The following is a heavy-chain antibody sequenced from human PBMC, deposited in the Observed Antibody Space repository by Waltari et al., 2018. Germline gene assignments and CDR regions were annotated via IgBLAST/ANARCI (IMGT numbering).Heavy chain of an antibody. J-gene: IGHJ5*02. Sequence: QVQLVQSGAEVKKPGASVKVSCKASGYTFTSYDINWVRQATGQGLEWMGWMNPNSGNTGYAQKFQGRVTMTRNTSISTAYMELSSLRSEDTAVYYCAKGSITIFGVAQNWFDPWGQGTLVTVSS. D-gene: IGHD3-3*01. CDR1: GYTFTSYD. V-gene: IGHV1-8*01. CDR2: MNPNSGNT. CDR3: AKGSITIFGVAQNWFDP.